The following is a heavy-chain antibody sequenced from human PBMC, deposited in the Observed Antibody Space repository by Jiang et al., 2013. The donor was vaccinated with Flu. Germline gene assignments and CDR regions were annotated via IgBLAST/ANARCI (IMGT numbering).Heavy chain of an antibody. CDR3: ATEGVRYVYYDSIYSFDS. J-gene: IGHJ4*02. CDR1: GGSFSSDSYF. CDR2: VYSSGST. D-gene: IGHD3-9*01. V-gene: IGHV4-61*02. Sequence: GPGLVKPSQTLALTCTVSGGSFSSDSYFCNWIRQPAGKGLEWIGRVYSSGSTNYNPSLKSRVTISLDTSKRQFSLELSSVTAADTAMYYCATEGVRYVYYDSIYSFDSWAREPWSPSPQ.